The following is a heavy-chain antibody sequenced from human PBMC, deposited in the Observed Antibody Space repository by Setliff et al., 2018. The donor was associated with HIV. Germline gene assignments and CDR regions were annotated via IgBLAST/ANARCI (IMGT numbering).Heavy chain of an antibody. Sequence: PSETLSLTCAVYGGSFSGYYWSWIRQPPGKGLEWIGEINHSGSTNYNPSLKSRVTISVDMSKNQFSLRLSSVTAADTAVYYCARHSGSGYYLIDPWGQGTLVTVSS. V-gene: IGHV4-34*01. CDR3: ARHSGSGYYLIDP. CDR1: GGSFSGYY. D-gene: IGHD3-22*01. J-gene: IGHJ5*02. CDR2: INHSGST.